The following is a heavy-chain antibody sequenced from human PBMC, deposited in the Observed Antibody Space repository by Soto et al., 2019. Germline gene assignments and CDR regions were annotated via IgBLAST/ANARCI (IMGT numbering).Heavy chain of an antibody. D-gene: IGHD3-22*01. J-gene: IGHJ6*02. CDR1: GGSVRSGSYY. V-gene: IGHV4-61*01. Sequence: PSVTMSLTCTVSGGSVRSGSYYWSWIRQPPGKGLEWIGYIYYSGSTNYNPSLKSRVTISVDTSKNQFSLKLSSVTAADTAVYYCARVNYYDSSGRWPNGMDVWGQGTTVTVSS. CDR2: IYYSGST. CDR3: ARVNYYDSSGRWPNGMDV.